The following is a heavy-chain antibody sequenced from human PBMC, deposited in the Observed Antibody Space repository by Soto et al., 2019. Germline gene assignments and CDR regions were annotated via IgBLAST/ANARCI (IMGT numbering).Heavy chain of an antibody. V-gene: IGHV4-30-4*08. Sequence: PSETLSLTCTVSGGSISSGGYYWSWIRQHPGKGLEWIGYIYYSGTTYYNPSLKSRVTISADTSKHKFSLKLTSVTAADTAVYYCARTNYDYIWGSYRFDYWGQGTLVSVSS. CDR1: GGSISSGGYY. J-gene: IGHJ4*02. D-gene: IGHD3-16*02. CDR2: IYYSGTT. CDR3: ARTNYDYIWGSYRFDY.